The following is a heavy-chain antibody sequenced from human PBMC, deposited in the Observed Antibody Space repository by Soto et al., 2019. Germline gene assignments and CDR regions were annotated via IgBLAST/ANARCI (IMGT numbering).Heavy chain of an antibody. J-gene: IGHJ3*02. D-gene: IGHD6-19*01. CDR3: ARDGGVAVAVDAFDI. CDR1: GFMFDDFG. V-gene: IGHV3-20*04. Sequence: EVQLVESGGVVVRPGGSLRLSCAASGFMFDDFGMSWVRQAPGKGLEWVSGITWNSGSTGYADSVKGRFTISRDNANNALYLQMDSLRAEDTAFYYCARDGGVAVAVDAFDIWGQGTMVTVSS. CDR2: ITWNSGST.